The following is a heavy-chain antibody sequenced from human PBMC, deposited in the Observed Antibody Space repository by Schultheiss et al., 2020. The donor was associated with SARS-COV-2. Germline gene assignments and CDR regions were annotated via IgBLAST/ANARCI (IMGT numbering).Heavy chain of an antibody. J-gene: IGHJ5*02. CDR3: VRGHPAKYDP. D-gene: IGHD6-6*01. V-gene: IGHV3-9*01. CDR2: ISWNSGSI. CDR1: GFTFDDYA. Sequence: GGSLRLSCAASGFTFDDYAMHWVRQAPGKGLEWVSGISWNSGSIGYADSVKGRFTISRDNAKNTLYLQLNSLRAEDTAVYYCVRGHPAKYDPWGQGTLVTVSS.